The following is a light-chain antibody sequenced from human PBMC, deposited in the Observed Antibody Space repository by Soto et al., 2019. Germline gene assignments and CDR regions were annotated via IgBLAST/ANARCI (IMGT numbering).Light chain of an antibody. V-gene: IGLV2-8*01. CDR1: SSDVGGYNY. Sequence: QAVVTQPPSASGSPGQSVTISCTGTSSDVGGYNYVSWYQQHPGKAPKLMIYEVSNRPSGVPDRFSGSKSGNTASLTVSGLQAEDEADYYCSSYGGSNNLVFGGGTKLTVL. CDR3: SSYGGSNNLV. CDR2: EVS. J-gene: IGLJ3*02.